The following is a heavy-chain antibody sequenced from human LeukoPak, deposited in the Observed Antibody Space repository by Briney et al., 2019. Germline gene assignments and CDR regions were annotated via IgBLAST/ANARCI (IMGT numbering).Heavy chain of an antibody. CDR3: ARDTVMVYSTVLDWYFDL. CDR2: IIPIFGTA. D-gene: IGHD5-18*01. J-gene: IGHJ2*01. CDR1: GYTFTSYD. Sequence: HVASVKVSCKASGYTFTSYDISWVRQAPGQGLEWMGGIIPIFGTANYAQKFQGRVTITADKSTSTAYMELSSLRSEDTAVYYCARDTVMVYSTVLDWYFDLWGRGTLVTVSS. V-gene: IGHV1-69*06.